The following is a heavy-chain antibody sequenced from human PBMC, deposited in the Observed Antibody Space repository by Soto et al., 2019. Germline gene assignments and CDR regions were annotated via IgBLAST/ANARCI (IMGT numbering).Heavy chain of an antibody. CDR3: ARGRDYLGGDFDY. Sequence: GGSLRLSCTASRFTFSNYGMHGVRQAPGKGLKWVAVISYDGSNKYYADSVKGRFTISRDNSKNTLYLQMNSLRAEDTAVYYCARGRDYLGGDFDYWGQGALVTVSS. V-gene: IGHV3-30-3*01. D-gene: IGHD3-16*01. CDR1: RFTFSNYG. CDR2: ISYDGSNK. J-gene: IGHJ4*02.